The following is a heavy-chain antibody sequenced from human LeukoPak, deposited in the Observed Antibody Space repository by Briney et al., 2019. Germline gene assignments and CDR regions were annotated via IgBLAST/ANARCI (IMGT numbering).Heavy chain of an antibody. D-gene: IGHD2-15*01. V-gene: IGHV3-7*03. J-gene: IGHJ4*02. CDR2: IKQDGSEK. Sequence: GGSLRLSCAASGFTFSSYWMSWVRQAPGKGLEWVANIKQDGSEKYYVDSVKGRLTISRDNAKNSLYLQMNSLRAEDTAVYYCARAHCSGGSCYLDYWGQGTLVTVSS. CDR1: GFTFSSYW. CDR3: ARAHCSGGSCYLDY.